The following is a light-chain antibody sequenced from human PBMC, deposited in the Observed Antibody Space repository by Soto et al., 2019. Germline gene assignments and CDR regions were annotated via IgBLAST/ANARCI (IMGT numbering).Light chain of an antibody. J-gene: IGLJ1*01. Sequence: QSALTQPASVSGSPGQSITISCTGTSSDMGGYNYVSWYQQLPGKVPKLIIYDVSNRPSGVSDRFSGSKSGNAASLTISGLQDEDEADYYCSSYTSTSTLYVFGTGTKLTVL. CDR2: DVS. V-gene: IGLV2-14*03. CDR1: SSDMGGYNY. CDR3: SSYTSTSTLYV.